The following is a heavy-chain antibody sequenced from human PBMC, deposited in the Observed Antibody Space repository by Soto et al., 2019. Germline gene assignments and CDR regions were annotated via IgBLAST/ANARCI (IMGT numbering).Heavy chain of an antibody. CDR3: ARDLDGSGSYYTDY. D-gene: IGHD3-10*01. J-gene: IGHJ4*02. CDR2: ISAYNGNT. V-gene: IGHV1-18*01. CDR1: GYMFVTYG. Sequence: GASVKVSCKASGYMFVTYGINWVRQAPGQGLEWMGWISAYNGNTKYPQNLQGRVTMTTDASTSTAYMEMRSLRSDDTAVYYCARDLDGSGSYYTDYWGPGTLVTVSS.